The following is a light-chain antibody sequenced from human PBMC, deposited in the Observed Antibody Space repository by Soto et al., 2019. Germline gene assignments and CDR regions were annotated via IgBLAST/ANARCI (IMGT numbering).Light chain of an antibody. J-gene: IGKJ2*01. CDR1: QGVSSSD. Sequence: VLTQSPGTLALSPGDRATLSCRASQGVSSSDLAWYQHKPGQAPRRLIYSTSIRAPGIPDRFSGSGSGTDFTLSISRLEPEDFAVYYCQQHGTSPYTFGQGTKLEIK. CDR3: QQHGTSPYT. V-gene: IGKV3-20*01. CDR2: STS.